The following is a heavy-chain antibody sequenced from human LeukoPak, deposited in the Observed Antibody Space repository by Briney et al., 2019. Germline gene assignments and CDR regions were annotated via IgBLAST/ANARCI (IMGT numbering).Heavy chain of an antibody. CDR1: GFTFSSYA. CDR2: ISYDGSNK. CDR3: ASEIILGSFDY. V-gene: IGHV3-30*04. Sequence: GGSLRLSCAASGFTFSSYAMHWVRQAPGKGLEWMAVISYDGSNKYYADSVKGRSTISRDNSKNTLYLQMNSLRAEDTAVYYCASEIILGSFDYWGQGTLVTVSS. D-gene: IGHD1-1*01. J-gene: IGHJ4*02.